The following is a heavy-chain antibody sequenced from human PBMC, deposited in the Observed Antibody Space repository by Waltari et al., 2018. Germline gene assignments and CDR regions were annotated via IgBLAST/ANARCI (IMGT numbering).Heavy chain of an antibody. Sequence: QVQLQESGPGLVKPSQTLSLTCTVSGGSITSGSYHWRWIRQPAGKGLGWIGRIYTSGSTNYNPSLKSRVTMSVDTSKNQFSLKLSSVTAADTAVYYCASSKRGGSGSSTFDYWGQGTLVTVSS. D-gene: IGHD3-10*01. CDR3: ASSKRGGSGSSTFDY. CDR2: IYTSGST. J-gene: IGHJ4*02. CDR1: GGSITSGSYH. V-gene: IGHV4-61*02.